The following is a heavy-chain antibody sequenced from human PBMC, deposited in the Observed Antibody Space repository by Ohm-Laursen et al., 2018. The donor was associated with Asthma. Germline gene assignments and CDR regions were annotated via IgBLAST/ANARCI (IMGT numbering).Heavy chain of an antibody. D-gene: IGHD6-13*01. CDR2: ISAYNGNT. CDR1: GYTFTSYG. J-gene: IGHJ4*02. V-gene: IGHV1-18*01. Sequence: ASVKVSCKASGYTFTSYGISWVRQAPGQGLEWMGWISAYNGNTNYAQKLQGRVTMTTDTSTSTAYMELRSLRSDDTAVYYCARVEVGQQQAYEFDYWGQGTLVTVSS. CDR3: ARVEVGQQQAYEFDY.